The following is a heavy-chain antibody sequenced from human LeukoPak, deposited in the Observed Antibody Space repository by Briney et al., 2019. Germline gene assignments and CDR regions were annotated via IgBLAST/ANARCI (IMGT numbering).Heavy chain of an antibody. CDR2: IDWDDDK. CDR1: GFSLSTSGMC. V-gene: IGHV2-70*11. J-gene: IGHJ4*02. Sequence: QTLSLTCTFSGFSLSTSGMCVSWIRQPPGKALEWLARIDWDDDKYYSTSLKTRLAISKDTSKNQVVLTMTNMDPADTATHYCARTTVGATDHWGEGTLVTVSS. CDR3: ARTTVGATDH. D-gene: IGHD1-26*01.